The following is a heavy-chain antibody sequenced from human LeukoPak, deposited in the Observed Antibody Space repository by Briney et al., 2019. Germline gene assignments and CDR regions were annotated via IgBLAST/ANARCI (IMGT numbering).Heavy chain of an antibody. CDR1: GFTFSSYG. Sequence: GGSLRLSCAASGFTFSSYGMHWVRQAPGKGLEWVAFIRYDGSNKYYADSVKGRFTISRDNSKNTLYLQMNSLRAEDTAVYYCAKDHCSSTSCYLPDDAFDIWGQGTMVTVSS. J-gene: IGHJ3*02. CDR3: AKDHCSSTSCYLPDDAFDI. CDR2: IRYDGSNK. V-gene: IGHV3-30*02. D-gene: IGHD2-2*01.